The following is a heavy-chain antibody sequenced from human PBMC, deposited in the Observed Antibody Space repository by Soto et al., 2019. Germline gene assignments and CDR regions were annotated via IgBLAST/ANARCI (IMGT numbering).Heavy chain of an antibody. J-gene: IGHJ6*03. V-gene: IGHV3-23*01. D-gene: IGHD3-16*01. CDR1: GFTVSSYA. Sequence: EVQLLESGGGLVQPGGSLRLSCAASGFTVSSYAMSRVRQAPGTGLEWVSAISGSGSTYSADSVKGRFTISRDSSKNTVYLEMNSLRAEDTAVYYCAKALRFTFTTGYYMDVWGRGTTVTVSS. CDR3: AKALRFTFTTGYYMDV. CDR2: ISGSGST.